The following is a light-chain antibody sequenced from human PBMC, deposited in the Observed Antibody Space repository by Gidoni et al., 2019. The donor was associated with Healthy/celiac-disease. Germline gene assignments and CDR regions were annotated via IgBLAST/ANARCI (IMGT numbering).Light chain of an antibody. CDR2: AAS. CDR1: QSISSY. J-gene: IGKJ4*01. CDR3: QQSYSTPLT. Sequence: SPSSLSASVGDRVTITCRASQSISSYLNWYQQKPGKAPKLLIYAASSLQSGVPSRFSGSGSGTDFTLTISSLQPEDFATYYCQQSYSTPLTFGGGTKVXIK. V-gene: IGKV1-39*01.